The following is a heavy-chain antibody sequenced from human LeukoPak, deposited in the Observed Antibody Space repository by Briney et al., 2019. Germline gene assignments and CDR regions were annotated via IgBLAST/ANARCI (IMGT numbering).Heavy chain of an antibody. CDR2: IYYSGST. CDR3: ARARSYGPRRPFAY. D-gene: IGHD5-18*01. J-gene: IGHJ4*02. Sequence: SETLSLTCTVSGGSISSSSYYWGWIRQPPGKGLEWIGSIYYSGSTYYNPSLKSRVTISVDTSKNQFSLKLSSVTVADTAVYYCARARSYGPRRPFAYWGQGTLVTVSS. CDR1: GGSISSSSYY. V-gene: IGHV4-39*07.